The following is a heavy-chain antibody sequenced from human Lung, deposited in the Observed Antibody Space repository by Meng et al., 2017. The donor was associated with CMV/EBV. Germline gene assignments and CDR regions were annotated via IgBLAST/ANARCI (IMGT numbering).Heavy chain of an antibody. Sequence: GEFLKTSCAASGFTFSNYAMSWVRQAPGKGLEWVSGIAGSGSHTFYTDSVKGRFTISRDNVKNTLYLQMNVLRVEDTALYYCPRYPTTGTYYYYNGMDYWGLGXTVTVSS. CDR3: PRYPTTGTYYYYNGMDY. V-gene: IGHV3-23*01. J-gene: IGHJ6*02. D-gene: IGHD4-17*01. CDR1: GFTFSNYA. CDR2: IAGSGSHT.